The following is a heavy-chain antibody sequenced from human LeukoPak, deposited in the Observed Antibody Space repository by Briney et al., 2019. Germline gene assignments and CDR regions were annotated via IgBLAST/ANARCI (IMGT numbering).Heavy chain of an antibody. CDR3: TSRRAPYYFYIDV. V-gene: IGHV5-51*01. J-gene: IGHJ6*04. D-gene: IGHD3-10*01. CDR1: GHNFTTYW. CDR2: IYPTDSET. Sequence: GESLKISCQGSGHNFTTYWIGWVRQKPGEGLEGMGLIYPTDSETKYNPSFQGHVTFSADKSTRTAYLQWDTLKASDTATYYCTSRRAPYYFYIDVWGKGTTVTVSS.